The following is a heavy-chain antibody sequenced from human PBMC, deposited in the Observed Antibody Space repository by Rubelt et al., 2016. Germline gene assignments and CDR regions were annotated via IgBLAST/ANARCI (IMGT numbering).Heavy chain of an antibody. Sequence: VQLQQWGAGLLKPSETLSLTCAVYGGSFSGYYWSWIRQPPGKGLEWIGEINHSGSTNYNPSLKSRVTISVDTSKNQFSLKLRPVTAADTAVYYCASQSSSGWYAFDIWGQGTMVTVSS. CDR1: GGSFSGYY. J-gene: IGHJ3*02. V-gene: IGHV4-34*01. D-gene: IGHD6-19*01. CDR2: INHSGST. CDR3: ASQSSSGWYAFDI.